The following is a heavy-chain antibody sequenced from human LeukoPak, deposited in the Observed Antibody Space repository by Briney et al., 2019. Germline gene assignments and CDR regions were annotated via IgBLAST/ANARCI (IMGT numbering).Heavy chain of an antibody. CDR1: GFTFSSYE. V-gene: IGHV3-23*01. CDR2: LSASGGTT. CDR3: AKLPREYCSSASCPTWFDT. Sequence: GGSLRLSCAASGFTFSSYEMNWVRQAPGKGLEWVSALSASGGTTYYADSVTGRFTTSRDNSKNTLYLQMNSLRAEDTAVYYCAKLPREYCSSASCPTWFDTWGQGILVTVSS. D-gene: IGHD2-2*01. J-gene: IGHJ5*02.